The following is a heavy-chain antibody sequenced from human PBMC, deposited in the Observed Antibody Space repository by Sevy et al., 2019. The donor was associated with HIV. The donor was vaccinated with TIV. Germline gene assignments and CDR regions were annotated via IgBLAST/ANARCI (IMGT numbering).Heavy chain of an antibody. D-gene: IGHD6-13*01. CDR3: TRWKAAQSIFDY. V-gene: IGHV3-49*04. J-gene: IGHJ4*02. CDR2: LKSDVYGGTV. Sequence: GGSLRLSCTASGFTFGDYCMSWVRQAPGKGLEWVAFLKSDVYGGTVDHAASVRGRFVISRVDSKTIAYLQMNDLKTEDTGVYYCTRWKAAQSIFDYGGQGALVTVSS. CDR1: GFTFGDYC.